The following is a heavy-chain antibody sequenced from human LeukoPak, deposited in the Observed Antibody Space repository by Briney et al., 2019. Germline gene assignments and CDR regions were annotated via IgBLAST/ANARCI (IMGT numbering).Heavy chain of an antibody. V-gene: IGHV4-39*07. Sequence: SETLSLTCTVSGGSISSSSYYWGWIRQPPGKGLEWIGSIYYSGSTYYNPSLKSRVTISVDTSKNQFSLKLSSVTAADTAVYYCARVAVRGDYFDYWGQGTLVTVSS. CDR2: IYYSGST. D-gene: IGHD3-10*01. CDR3: ARVAVRGDYFDY. J-gene: IGHJ4*02. CDR1: GGSISSSSYY.